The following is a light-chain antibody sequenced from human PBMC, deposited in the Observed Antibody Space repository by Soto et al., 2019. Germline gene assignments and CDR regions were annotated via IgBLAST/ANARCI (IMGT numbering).Light chain of an antibody. J-gene: IGLJ3*02. V-gene: IGLV1-44*01. CDR2: SNN. CDR3: AAWDDSLNGPV. CDR1: SSNIGSNT. Sequence: QSVLTQPPSASGTPEQRVTISCSGSSSNIGSNTVNWYQQLPGTAPKLLIYSNNQRPSAVPDRFSGSKSGTSASLAISGLQSEDEADYYCAAWDDSLNGPVFGGGTKLTVL.